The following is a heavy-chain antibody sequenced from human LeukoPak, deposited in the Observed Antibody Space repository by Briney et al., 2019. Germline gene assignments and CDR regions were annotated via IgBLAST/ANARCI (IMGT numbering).Heavy chain of an antibody. Sequence: ASVKVSCKASGYTFTGYYMHWVRQAPGQGLEWMGWINPNSGGTNYAQKFQGRVTMTRDTSISTAYMELSRLRSDDTAVYYCARGDSLIRRWLQFYYFDYWGQGTLVTVSS. CDR3: ARGDSLIRRWLQFYYFDY. V-gene: IGHV1-2*02. CDR1: GYTFTGYY. CDR2: INPNSGGT. D-gene: IGHD5-24*01. J-gene: IGHJ4*02.